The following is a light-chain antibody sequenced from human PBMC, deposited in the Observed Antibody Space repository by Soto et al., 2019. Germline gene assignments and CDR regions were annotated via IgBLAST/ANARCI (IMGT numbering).Light chain of an antibody. V-gene: IGLV2-14*01. CDR2: GVS. CDR1: TSDVSIYNY. Sequence: QSALTRSASVSGSPGQSLTISCTGTTSDVSIYNYVSWYQQHPGKAPKLMIYGVSNRPSGVSNRFSSAKSGHTASLTISGLQVEDEADYYCCSYTSSTNYVFGPGTKVTVL. CDR3: CSYTSSTNYV. J-gene: IGLJ1*01.